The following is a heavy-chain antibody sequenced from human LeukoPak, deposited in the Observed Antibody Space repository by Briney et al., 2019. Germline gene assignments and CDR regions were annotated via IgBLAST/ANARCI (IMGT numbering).Heavy chain of an antibody. Sequence: SETLSLTCVVYDESFSGYFWSWIRQPPGKGLEWIGEIDHSGSTNYNPSLKSRVTILIDTSKNQFSLKLNSVTAADTAVYYCARPASPLPATTGTFAFDSWGQGTMVTVSS. CDR1: DESFSGYF. CDR3: ARPASPLPATTGTFAFDS. J-gene: IGHJ3*01. CDR2: IDHSGST. D-gene: IGHD4-17*01. V-gene: IGHV4-34*01.